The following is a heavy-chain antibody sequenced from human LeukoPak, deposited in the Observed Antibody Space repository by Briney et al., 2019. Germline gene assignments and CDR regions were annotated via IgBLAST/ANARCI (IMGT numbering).Heavy chain of an antibody. CDR1: GGSFGGYY. CDR2: INHSGST. CDR3: ASPRSRIRYSSSLSAAFDI. J-gene: IGHJ3*02. D-gene: IGHD6-6*01. V-gene: IGHV4-34*01. Sequence: SETLSLTCAVYGGSFGGYYWSWIRQPPGKGLEWIGEINHSGSTNYNPSLKSRVTISVDTSKNLFSLKLSSVTAADTAVYYCASPRSRIRYSSSLSAAFDIWGQGTMVTVSS.